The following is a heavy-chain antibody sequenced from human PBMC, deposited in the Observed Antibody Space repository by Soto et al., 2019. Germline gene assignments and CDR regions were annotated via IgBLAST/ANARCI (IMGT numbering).Heavy chain of an antibody. CDR1: CGSIISSNW. CDR2: IYHSGST. D-gene: IGHD3-10*01. J-gene: IGHJ3*02. CDR3: ARITMVRGADDAFDI. V-gene: IGHV4-4*02. Sequence: PSETLSLTCAFSCGSIISSNWWSWVRQPPGKGLEWIGEIYHSGSTNYNPSLKSRVTISVDKSKNQFSLKLSSVTAADTAVYYCARITMVRGADDAFDIWGQGTMVTVS.